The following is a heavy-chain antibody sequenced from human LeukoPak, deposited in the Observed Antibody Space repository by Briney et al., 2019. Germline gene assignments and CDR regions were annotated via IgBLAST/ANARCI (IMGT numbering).Heavy chain of an antibody. V-gene: IGHV1-2*02. J-gene: IGHJ6*03. CDR2: INPNSGGT. D-gene: IGHD6-19*01. CDR1: GYTFTGYY. CDR3: ARELTTSGWYFSLLRCYYYMTS. Sequence: ASVKVSCKASGYTFTGYYMHWVRQAPGQGLEWMGWINPNSGGTNYAQKFQGRVTMTRDTSISTAYMELSRLRSDDTAVYYCARELTTSGWYFSLLRCYYYMTSGAKGPRSPSP.